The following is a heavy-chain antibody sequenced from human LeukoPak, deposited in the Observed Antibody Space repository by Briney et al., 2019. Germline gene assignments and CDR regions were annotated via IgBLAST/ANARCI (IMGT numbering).Heavy chain of an antibody. Sequence: SGGSLRLSCAASGFTFSNYAMSWVRQAPGKGLEWVSTISGGGGITYYADSVKGRFTISRDNSKNTLYLQMTSLRAEDTAVYYCARNILFAFDIWGQGTMVTVSS. J-gene: IGHJ3*02. CDR1: GFTFSNYA. V-gene: IGHV3-23*01. CDR2: ISGGGGIT. CDR3: ARNILFAFDI.